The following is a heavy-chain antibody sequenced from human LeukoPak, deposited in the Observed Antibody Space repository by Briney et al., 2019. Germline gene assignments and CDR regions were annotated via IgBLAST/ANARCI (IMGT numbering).Heavy chain of an antibody. CDR3: ARGTNYNRSYWYFDL. CDR2: ISAYNGNT. CDR1: GYTFTSYG. D-gene: IGHD1-14*01. J-gene: IGHJ2*01. V-gene: IGHV1-18*01. Sequence: ASVKVSCKASGYTFTSYGISWVRQAPGQGLEWMGWISAYNGNTNYAQKLQGRVTMTTDTSTSTAYVELRSLRSDDTAVYYCARGTNYNRSYWYFDLWGRGTLVTVSS.